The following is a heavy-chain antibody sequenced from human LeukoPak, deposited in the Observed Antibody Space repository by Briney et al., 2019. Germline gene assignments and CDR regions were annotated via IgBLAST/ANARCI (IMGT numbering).Heavy chain of an antibody. CDR1: GFTFSSYS. CDR2: ISSSSSYI. V-gene: IGHV3-21*01. Sequence: GGSLRLSCAASGFTFSSYSMNWVRQAPGKGLEWVSSISSSSSYIYYADSVKGRFTISRDNAKNSLYLQMNSLRAEDTAVYYCARTTTVVTDYFDYWGQGTPVTVSS. J-gene: IGHJ4*02. CDR3: ARTTTVVTDYFDY. D-gene: IGHD4-23*01.